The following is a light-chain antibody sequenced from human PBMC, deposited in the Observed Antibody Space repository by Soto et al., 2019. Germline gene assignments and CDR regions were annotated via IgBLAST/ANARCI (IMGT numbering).Light chain of an antibody. V-gene: IGKV1-39*01. CDR2: GAS. Sequence: DIQMTQSPSSLTATVGDRVTITCRASQPITTYLNWYQQKPGKAPKLLIYGASSLQSEVPSRFTGSGSGTDFTLTISSQLPEDFATYHCQESHSTPWTFGQGTKVEIK. J-gene: IGKJ1*01. CDR1: QPITTY. CDR3: QESHSTPWT.